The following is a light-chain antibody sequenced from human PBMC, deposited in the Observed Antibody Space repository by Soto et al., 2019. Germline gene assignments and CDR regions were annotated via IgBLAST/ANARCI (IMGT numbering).Light chain of an antibody. V-gene: IGLV1-44*01. CDR2: TND. J-gene: IGLJ1*01. CDR1: SSDIGSNV. CDR3: SSYTSSSTYV. Sequence: QSVLTQPPSASGTPGQRVTISCSGSSSDIGSNVVNWYQQLPGTAPKLLIYTNDQRPSGVPDRFSGSRSGTSASLAISGLQSEDEADYYCSSYTSSSTYVFGTGTKLTVL.